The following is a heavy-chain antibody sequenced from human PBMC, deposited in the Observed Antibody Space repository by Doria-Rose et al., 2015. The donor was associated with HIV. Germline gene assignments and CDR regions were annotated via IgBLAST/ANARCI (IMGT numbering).Heavy chain of an antibody. CDR1: GVSLSSPGMG. D-gene: IGHD6-13*01. J-gene: IGHJ4*02. V-gene: IGHV2-26*01. CDR2: IFSDDER. Sequence: QESGPVLVKPTETLTLTCTVSGVSLSSPGMGVSWIRQPPGRALEWLANIFSDDERSNITSLKSRLTISRSTSKSQVVLTMTDMDPVDTATYYCARIKSSRWYHKYYFDFWGQGTLVIVSA. CDR3: ARIKSSRWYHKYYFDF.